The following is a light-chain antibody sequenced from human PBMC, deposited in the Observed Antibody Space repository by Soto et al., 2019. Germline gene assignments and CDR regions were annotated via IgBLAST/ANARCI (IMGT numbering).Light chain of an antibody. CDR2: DAS. Sequence: DIQMTQSPSSLSASVGDRVTITCRASQSISSYLNWYQQKPGKAPKLLIYDASSLQSGVPSRFSGSGSGTDFTLTISNLQPEDFATYYCQQSYSTPLTFGGGTKLEIK. V-gene: IGKV1-39*01. J-gene: IGKJ4*01. CDR1: QSISSY. CDR3: QQSYSTPLT.